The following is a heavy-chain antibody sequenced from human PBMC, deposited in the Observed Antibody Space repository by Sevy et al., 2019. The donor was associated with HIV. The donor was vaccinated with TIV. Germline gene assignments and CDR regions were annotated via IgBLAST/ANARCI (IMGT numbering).Heavy chain of an antibody. CDR2: ISSSSYI. Sequence: GGSLRLSCAASGFTFSSYSMNWVRQAPGKGLEWVSSISSSSYIYYADSVKGRFTISRDNAKNSLYLQMNSLRAEDTAVYYCARDRVDTAMVNPLDYWGQGTLVTVSS. V-gene: IGHV3-21*01. J-gene: IGHJ4*02. D-gene: IGHD5-18*01. CDR1: GFTFSSYS. CDR3: ARDRVDTAMVNPLDY.